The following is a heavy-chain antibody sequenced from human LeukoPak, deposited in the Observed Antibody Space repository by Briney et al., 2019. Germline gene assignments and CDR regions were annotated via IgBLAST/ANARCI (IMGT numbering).Heavy chain of an antibody. CDR1: GYTFTDYY. V-gene: IGHV1-2*02. CDR2: ISPNSGGT. CDR3: ARIRAAGSGMDV. J-gene: IGHJ6*02. D-gene: IGHD6-13*01. Sequence: ASVKVSCKASGYTFTDYYMHWLRQAPGQGFEWMGWISPNSGGTSYAQNFQGRVTLTRDTSISTAYMEVSRLTYDDTAVYYCARIRAAGSGMDVWGQGTTVTISS.